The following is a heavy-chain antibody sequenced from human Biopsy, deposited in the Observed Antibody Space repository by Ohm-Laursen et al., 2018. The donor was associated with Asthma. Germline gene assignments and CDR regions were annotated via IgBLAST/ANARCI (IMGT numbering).Heavy chain of an antibody. CDR2: INPNSGGT. CDR3: ARGQKSPGDRWFDP. D-gene: IGHD7-27*01. CDR1: GYTFIGYH. V-gene: IGHV1-2*06. Sequence: GASVKVSCKTSGYTFIGYHIHWVRQAPGQGLEWMGRINPNSGGTNYAQKFQGRVTMTSDTSISTAYMELSRLRSGDTALYYCARGQKSPGDRWFDPWGQGTLVTVSS. J-gene: IGHJ5*02.